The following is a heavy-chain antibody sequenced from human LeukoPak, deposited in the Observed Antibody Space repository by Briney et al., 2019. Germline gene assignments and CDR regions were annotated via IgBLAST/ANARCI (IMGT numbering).Heavy chain of an antibody. CDR1: GYTFTSYY. D-gene: IGHD2-15*01. CDR3: ARAWFDCSGGSCYPKFDY. V-gene: IGHV1-2*02. CDR2: INPNSGGT. Sequence: GASVKASCKASGYTFTSYYMHWVRQAPGQGLEWMGWINPNSGGTNYAQKFQGRVTMTRDTSISTAYMELSRLRSDDTAVYYCARAWFDCSGGSCYPKFDYWGQGTLVTVSS. J-gene: IGHJ4*02.